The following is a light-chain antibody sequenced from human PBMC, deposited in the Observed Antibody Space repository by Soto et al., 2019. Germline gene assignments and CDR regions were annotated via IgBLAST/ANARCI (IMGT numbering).Light chain of an antibody. CDR1: QGISSW. J-gene: IGKJ5*01. Sequence: DIQMTQSPSSVSGSVGDRVTITGRASQGISSWLAWYQQKPGKAPKLLIYAASSLHSGVPSRFTGSGSGTDFTLTISSPPPEDFAPYHCQQAKSFPIPFGQGTRLELK. V-gene: IGKV1-12*01. CDR2: AAS. CDR3: QQAKSFPIP.